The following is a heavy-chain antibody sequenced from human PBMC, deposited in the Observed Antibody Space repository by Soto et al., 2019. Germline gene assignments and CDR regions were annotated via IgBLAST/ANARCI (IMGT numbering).Heavy chain of an antibody. V-gene: IGHV4-59*08. CDR3: ARLAGRGLDAFDI. J-gene: IGHJ3*02. CDR2: IYYSGST. CDR1: GGSISSYY. Sequence: SETLSLTCTVSGGSISSYYWSWIRQPPGKGLEWIGYIYYSGSTNYNPSLKSRVTISVDTSKNQFSLKLSSVTAADTAVYYRARLAGRGLDAFDIWGQGTMVTVSS. D-gene: IGHD6-19*01.